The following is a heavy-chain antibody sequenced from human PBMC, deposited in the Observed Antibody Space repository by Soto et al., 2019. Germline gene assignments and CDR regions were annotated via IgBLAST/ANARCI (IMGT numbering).Heavy chain of an antibody. CDR2: IYYSGST. D-gene: IGHD2-15*01. Sequence: TSETLSLTCTVSGGSVRSGSYYWSWIRQPPGKGLELIGYIYYSGSTNYNPSLKSRVTISVDTSKNQFSLKLSSVTAADTAVYYCASALYCSGGSCSFDPWGQGTLVTVSS. CDR3: ASALYCSGGSCSFDP. CDR1: GGSVRSGSYY. V-gene: IGHV4-61*01. J-gene: IGHJ5*02.